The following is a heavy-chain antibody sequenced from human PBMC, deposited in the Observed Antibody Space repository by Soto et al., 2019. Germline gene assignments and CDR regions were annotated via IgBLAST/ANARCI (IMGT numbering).Heavy chain of an antibody. CDR3: ATSNWFDP. Sequence: QLQLQESGPGLVKPSETLSLTCTVSGGSISSRGYYWGWIRQPPGKGLEWIGTIYYSGSTYYNPSXKSRVPISVATSKNQFSLKLSSVTAADTAVYYCATSNWFDPWGQGTLVTVSS. J-gene: IGHJ5*02. CDR2: IYYSGST. CDR1: GGSISSRGYY. V-gene: IGHV4-39*01.